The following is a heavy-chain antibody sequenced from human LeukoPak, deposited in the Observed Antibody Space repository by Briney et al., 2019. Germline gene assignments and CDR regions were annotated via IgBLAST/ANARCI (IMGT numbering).Heavy chain of an antibody. J-gene: IGHJ4*02. V-gene: IGHV4-39*01. CDR2: IYYTGNT. D-gene: IGHD3-22*01. Sequence: AETLSLTCTVSGVSISSSNSYWGWIRQPPGKGLEWIGSIYYTGNTYYNASLKSQVSISIDTSKNQFSLKLTSVTAADTSVYYCARDTYYYDSSGYLVFDYWGQGTLVTVSS. CDR1: GVSISSSNSY. CDR3: ARDTYYYDSSGYLVFDY.